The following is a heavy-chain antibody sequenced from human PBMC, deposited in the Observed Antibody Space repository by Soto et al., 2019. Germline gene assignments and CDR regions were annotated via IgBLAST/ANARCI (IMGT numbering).Heavy chain of an antibody. CDR1: GFTFSNAW. D-gene: IGHD3-3*01. J-gene: IGHJ4*02. Sequence: GGSLRLSCAASGFTFSNAWMSWVRQAPGKGLEWVGRIKIKTDGGATDYAAPVKGRFTISRDDSKNTLYLQMNSLKTEDTAVYYCTTDTYYDFWSGSPRWYWGQGTLVTVSS. CDR3: TTDTYYDFWSGSPRWY. V-gene: IGHV3-15*01. CDR2: IKIKTDGGAT.